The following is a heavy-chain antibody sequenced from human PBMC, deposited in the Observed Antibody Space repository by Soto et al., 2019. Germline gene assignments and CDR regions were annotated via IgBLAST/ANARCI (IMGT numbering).Heavy chain of an antibody. CDR2: ICNSGST. V-gene: IGHV4-59*01. Sequence: QVSLQESGPGLVKPSETLSLTCTVSGDSITSNCWTWIRQPPGKGLEWIGYICNSGSTKYNPSLPSRVTMSVDPSKNQVSLNVASVAAADTAVYYCARVGTSAYFYATDVWGQGTTVTISS. D-gene: IGHD6-13*01. CDR3: ARVGTSAYFYATDV. J-gene: IGHJ6*02. CDR1: GDSITSNC.